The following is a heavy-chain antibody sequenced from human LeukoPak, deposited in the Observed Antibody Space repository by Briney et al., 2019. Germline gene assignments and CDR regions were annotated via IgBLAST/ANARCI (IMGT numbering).Heavy chain of an antibody. CDR3: ARGRQLRRFDY. CDR2: IGSSSSYI. V-gene: IGHV3-21*01. CDR1: GFTFSSYS. Sequence: GGSLRLSCAASGFTFSSYSMNWVRQAPGKGLEWVSSIGSSSSYIYYADSVKGRFTISRDNAKNSLYLQMNSLRAEDTAVYYCARGRQLRRFDYWGQGTLVTVSS. J-gene: IGHJ4*02. D-gene: IGHD6-6*01.